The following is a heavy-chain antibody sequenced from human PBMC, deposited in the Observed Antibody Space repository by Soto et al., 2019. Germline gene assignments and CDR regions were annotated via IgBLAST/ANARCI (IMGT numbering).Heavy chain of an antibody. CDR3: ARVYDFWSGYSNPFDY. CDR2: ISVYNGNT. CDR1: GYTFTSYV. D-gene: IGHD3-3*01. J-gene: IGHJ4*02. Sequence: ASVKVSCKASGYTFTSYVISWVRQAPGQGLEWMGWISVYNGNTNYAQKLQGRVTMTTDTSTNTAYMELSSLRSDGTAVYYCARVYDFWSGYSNPFDYWGQGTLVTVSS. V-gene: IGHV1-18*01.